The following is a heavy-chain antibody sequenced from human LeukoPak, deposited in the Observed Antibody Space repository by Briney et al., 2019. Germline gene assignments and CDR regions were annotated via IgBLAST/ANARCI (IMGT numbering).Heavy chain of an antibody. V-gene: IGHV3-30*18. Sequence: GRSLRLSCAASGFTFSSYGMHWVRQAPGKGLEWVAVISYDGSNKYYADSVKGRFTISRDNSKNTLYLQMNSLRAEDTAVYYCAKVDPVVVGSYWGQGTLVTVSS. CDR2: ISYDGSNK. CDR1: GFTFSSYG. CDR3: AKVDPVVVGSY. D-gene: IGHD2-15*01. J-gene: IGHJ4*02.